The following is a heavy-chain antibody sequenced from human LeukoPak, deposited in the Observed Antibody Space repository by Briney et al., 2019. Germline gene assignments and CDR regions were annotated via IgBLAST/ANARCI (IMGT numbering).Heavy chain of an antibody. CDR1: GYTFTGYY. V-gene: IGHV1-2*02. CDR3: ARARTPSSSWYVE. CDR2: INPNSGGT. Sequence: ASVKVSCKASGYTFTGYYMHWVRQAPGQGLEWMGWINPNSGGTNYAQKFQGRVTMTRDTSISTAYMELSRLRSDDTAVYYCARARTPSSSWYVEWGQGTLVTVSS. J-gene: IGHJ4*02. D-gene: IGHD6-13*01.